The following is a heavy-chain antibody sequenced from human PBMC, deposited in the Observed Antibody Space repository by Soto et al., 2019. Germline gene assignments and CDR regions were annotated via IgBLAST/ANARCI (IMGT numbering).Heavy chain of an antibody. CDR1: GYTFTNYA. V-gene: IGHV1-3*01. CDR2: INAGNGNT. J-gene: IGHJ4*01. CDR3: ARVTGYYAPDY. D-gene: IGHD3-9*01. Sequence: ASVKVSCKASGYTFTNYAMHWVRQAPGQRLEWMGWINAGNGNTKYSQKFQGRVTITRDTSASTAYMELSSLRSEDTAVYYCARVTGYYAPDYWGRGTLVTVSS.